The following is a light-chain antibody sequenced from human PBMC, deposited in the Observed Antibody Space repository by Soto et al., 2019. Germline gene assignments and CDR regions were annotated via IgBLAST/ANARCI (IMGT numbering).Light chain of an antibody. CDR1: QSVDIN. V-gene: IGKV3-15*01. Sequence: EIVLTQSPVTLSASPGERVTLSCRASQSVDINLAWYQQKPGQAPRLLISEASTRASDIPSRFSGSGSGTDYSLTISSPQSEDVAIYFCRQYNKWPPRYTFGQGTKVEIK. J-gene: IGKJ2*01. CDR2: EAS. CDR3: RQYNKWPPRYT.